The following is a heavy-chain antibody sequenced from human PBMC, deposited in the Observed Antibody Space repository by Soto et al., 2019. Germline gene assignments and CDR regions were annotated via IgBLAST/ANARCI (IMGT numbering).Heavy chain of an antibody. V-gene: IGHV1-69*02. J-gene: IGHJ3*02. D-gene: IGHD3-10*01. CDR3: ARGAGSSHDAFDI. CDR1: GGTFGSYT. CDR2: IIPILRIP. Sequence: SVKVCCKASGGTFGSYTISWVRQAPGQGLEWMGKIIPILRIPDYAQKFQGRVTITADKSTSTAYMELSSLRSDDTAVYYCARGAGSSHDAFDIWGQGTMVTVSS.